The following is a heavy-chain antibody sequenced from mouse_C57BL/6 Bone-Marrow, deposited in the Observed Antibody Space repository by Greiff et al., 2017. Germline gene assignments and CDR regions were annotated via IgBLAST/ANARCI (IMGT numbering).Heavy chain of an antibody. CDR3: DYDGYHYAKDD. D-gene: IGHD2-3*01. J-gene: IGHJ4*01. CDR1: GFNIKNTY. CDR2: IDPANGNT. Sequence: EVQLQPSVAELVRPGASVKLSCPASGFNIKNTYMHWVKQRHEQGLEWIGRIDPANGNTKSAPTFKGKATITADTSSNTAYLQLSSLTSEDTSIYYCDYDGYHYAKDDWGQGTSLTVSS. V-gene: IGHV14-3*01.